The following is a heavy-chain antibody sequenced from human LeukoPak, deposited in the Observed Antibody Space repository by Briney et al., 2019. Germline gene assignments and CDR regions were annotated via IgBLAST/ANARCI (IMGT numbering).Heavy chain of an antibody. D-gene: IGHD2-2*01. J-gene: IGHJ3*02. CDR1: GVTLSSYA. Sequence: PGRSLRLSCAASGVTLSSYAMHWVRQAPGKGLEWVTVISYDGSNKYYADSVKGRFTISRDNSKNTLYLQMNSLRAEDTAVYYCAREVVVVPAAMGVGAFDIWGQGTMVTVSS. V-gene: IGHV3-30*04. CDR2: ISYDGSNK. CDR3: AREVVVVPAAMGVGAFDI.